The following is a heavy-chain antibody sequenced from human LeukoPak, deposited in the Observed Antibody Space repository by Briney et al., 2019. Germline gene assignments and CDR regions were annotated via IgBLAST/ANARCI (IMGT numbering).Heavy chain of an antibody. D-gene: IGHD3-3*01. J-gene: IGHJ3*02. CDR2: VYYSGST. V-gene: IGHV4-39*01. CDR3: ATLPTYTIFGVIITPFRAVDI. CDR1: GDSISSSSYF. Sequence: PSGTLSLTCSVSGDSISSSSYFWGWIRQPPGKGLEWIGSVYYSGSTYYNPSLKSRVSISLDTSKNQFSLNLSSVTAADTAVYYCATLPTYTIFGVIITPFRAVDIWGQGTMVTVSS.